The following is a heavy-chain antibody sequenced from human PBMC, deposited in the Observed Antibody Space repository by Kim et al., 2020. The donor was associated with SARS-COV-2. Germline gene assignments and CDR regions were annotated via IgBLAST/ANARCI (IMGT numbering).Heavy chain of an antibody. CDR3: TTLETIKLDY. J-gene: IGHJ4*02. V-gene: IGHV3-23*01. CDR2: GDT. Sequence: GDTSYADTVRSRFTICRDNSKNTLYLQMSHLHGDDSAIYYCTTLETIKLDYWSQGTLVTVSS. D-gene: IGHD1-1*01.